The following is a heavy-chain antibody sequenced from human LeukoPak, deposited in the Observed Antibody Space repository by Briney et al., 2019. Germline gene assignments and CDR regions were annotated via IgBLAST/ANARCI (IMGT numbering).Heavy chain of an antibody. V-gene: IGHV3-64D*06. CDR2: ISSNGGST. J-gene: IGHJ4*02. D-gene: IGHD3-10*01. Sequence: GGSLRLSCSASGFTFSSYAMHWVRQAPGKGLEYVSAISSNGGSTYYADSVKGRFTISRDNSKNTLYLQMSSLRAEDTAVYYCVKDGLDVWFGELGGDYWGQGTLVTVSS. CDR3: VKDGLDVWFGELGGDY. CDR1: GFTFSSYA.